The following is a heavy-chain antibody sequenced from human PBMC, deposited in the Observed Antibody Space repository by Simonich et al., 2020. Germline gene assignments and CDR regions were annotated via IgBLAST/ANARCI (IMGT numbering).Heavy chain of an antibody. CDR3: ATVSYYDSSGYRLDY. D-gene: IGHD3-22*01. CDR1: GYTLTELS. Sequence: QVQLVQSGAKVKKPGASVKVSCKVSGYTLTELSMHWGRQAPGKGLEWMGGFDPEDGETIYAQKVQGRVTMTEETSTDTAYMELSSLRSEDTAVYYCATVSYYDSSGYRLDYWGQGTLVTVSS. J-gene: IGHJ4*02. V-gene: IGHV1-24*01. CDR2: FDPEDGET.